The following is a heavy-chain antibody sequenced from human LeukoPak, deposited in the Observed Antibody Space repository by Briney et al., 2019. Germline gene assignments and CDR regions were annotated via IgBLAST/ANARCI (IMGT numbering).Heavy chain of an antibody. CDR1: GFTFSSYS. CDR2: ISSGSSFI. Sequence: GGSLRLSCAASGFTFSSYSMNWVRQAPGKGLEWVSSISSGSSFIYYADSVKGRFTISRDNAKNSLYLQMNSLRAEDTAVYYCAKAGFGDTAMVEDYWGQGTLVTVSS. J-gene: IGHJ4*02. D-gene: IGHD5-18*01. CDR3: AKAGFGDTAMVEDY. V-gene: IGHV3-21*04.